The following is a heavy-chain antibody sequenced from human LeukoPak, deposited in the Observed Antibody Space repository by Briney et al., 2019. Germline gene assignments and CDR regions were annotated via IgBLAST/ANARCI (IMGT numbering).Heavy chain of an antibody. Sequence: PSETLSLTCTVSGYSISSGYFWGWIRQPPGKGLEWIGSIDHSGSTYQNPSLKSRVTISVDTSKNQFSLTLSSVTAADTAVYYCARVGYYDSSGYYYARENWFDPWGQGTLVTVSS. CDR3: ARVGYYDSSGYYYARENWFDP. J-gene: IGHJ5*02. D-gene: IGHD3-22*01. CDR1: GYSISSGYF. V-gene: IGHV4-38-2*02. CDR2: IDHSGST.